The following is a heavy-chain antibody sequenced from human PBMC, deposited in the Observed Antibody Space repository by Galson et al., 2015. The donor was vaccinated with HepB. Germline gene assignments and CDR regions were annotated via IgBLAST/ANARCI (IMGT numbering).Heavy chain of an antibody. Sequence: QSGAEVKKPGESLKISCKGSGYSFTSCWIGWVRQMPGKGLEWMGIIYPGDSDTRYSPSFQGQVTISADKSISTAYLQWSSLKASDTAMYYCARHGLWFGEFGYFDYWGQGTLVTVSS. CDR1: GYSFTSCW. D-gene: IGHD3-10*01. V-gene: IGHV5-51*01. CDR2: IYPGDSDT. CDR3: ARHGLWFGEFGYFDY. J-gene: IGHJ4*02.